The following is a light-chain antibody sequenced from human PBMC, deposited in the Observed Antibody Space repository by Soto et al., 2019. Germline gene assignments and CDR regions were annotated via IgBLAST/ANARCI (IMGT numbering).Light chain of an antibody. V-gene: IGKV1-5*03. J-gene: IGKJ1*01. CDR1: QTISSW. Sequence: DIEMTQAPSTLSASVRDIFTIXXRASQTISSWLAWFQQRPGRAPEXFIYKASSLKNGVPLRFSGSGSGTQFTLTNSSLQPDDFATYYCQQYNSYWTFGQGTKVDIK. CDR3: QQYNSYWT. CDR2: KAS.